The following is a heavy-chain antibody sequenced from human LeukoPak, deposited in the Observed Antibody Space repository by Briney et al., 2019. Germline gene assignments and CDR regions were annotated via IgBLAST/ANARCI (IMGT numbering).Heavy chain of an antibody. Sequence: GASVKVSCKASGYTFTSYYMHWVRQAPGQGLEWMGIINPSGGSTSYAQKFQGRVTMTRDTSTSTVYMELSSLRSEDTAVYYCARDRGYGGNSSRAVDWYFDLWGRGTLVTVSS. V-gene: IGHV1-46*01. CDR2: INPSGGST. CDR3: ARDRGYGGNSSRAVDWYFDL. D-gene: IGHD4-23*01. CDR1: GYTFTSYY. J-gene: IGHJ2*01.